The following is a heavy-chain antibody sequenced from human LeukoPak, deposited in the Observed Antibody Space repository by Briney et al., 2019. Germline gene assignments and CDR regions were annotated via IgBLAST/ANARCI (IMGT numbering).Heavy chain of an antibody. J-gene: IGHJ4*02. D-gene: IGHD3-10*01. CDR2: IIPIFGTA. V-gene: IGHV1-69*05. CDR3: ASGCPDYYGSGKLRTGNDY. Sequence: SVKVSCKASGGTFSSYAISWVRQAPGQGLEWMGGIIPIFGTANYAQKFQGRVTITTDESTSTAYMELSSLRSEDTAVYYCASGCPDYYGSGKLRTGNDYWGQGTLVTVSS. CDR1: GGTFSSYA.